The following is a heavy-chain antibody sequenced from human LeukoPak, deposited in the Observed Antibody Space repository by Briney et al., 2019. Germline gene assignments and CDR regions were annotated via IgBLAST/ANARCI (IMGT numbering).Heavy chain of an antibody. CDR1: GFTFSSYN. J-gene: IGHJ4*02. V-gene: IGHV3-21*01. CDR2: IGTSNSYI. CDR3: ARRATTERGHSYGLDY. D-gene: IGHD5-18*01. Sequence: GGSLRLSCAVSGFTFSSYNMNWVRQAPGKGLEWVSSIGTSNSYIYYADSVTGRFTISRDNAKNSLYLQMNSLRAEDTAVYYCARRATTERGHSYGLDYWGQGTLVTVSS.